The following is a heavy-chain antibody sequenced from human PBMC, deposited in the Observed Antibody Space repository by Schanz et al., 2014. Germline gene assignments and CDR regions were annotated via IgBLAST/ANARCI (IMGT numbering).Heavy chain of an antibody. CDR2: IWYDGSNK. D-gene: IGHD3-3*01. J-gene: IGHJ4*02. V-gene: IGHV3-33*01. CDR1: GFTFSNYG. Sequence: QVQLVESGGGVVQPGRSLRLSCAASGFTFSNYGMHWVRQAPGKGLEWVAVIWYDGSNKDYADSVKGRFTISRDNSKNILYLQMNSLRAEDTAVYYCAATAILADWGQGTLVAVSS. CDR3: AATAILAD.